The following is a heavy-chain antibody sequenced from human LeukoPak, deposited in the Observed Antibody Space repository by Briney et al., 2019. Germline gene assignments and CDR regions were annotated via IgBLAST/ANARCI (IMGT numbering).Heavy chain of an antibody. V-gene: IGHV1-69*02. Sequence: SVKSSCKASGGTFSSYTISWVRQAPGQGLEWMGRIIPILGIANYAQKFQGRVTITADKSTSTAYMELSSLRSEDTAVYYCATYNEMATSDKRYFDYWGQGTLVTVSS. D-gene: IGHD5-24*01. J-gene: IGHJ4*02. CDR1: GGTFSSYT. CDR3: ATYNEMATSDKRYFDY. CDR2: IIPILGIA.